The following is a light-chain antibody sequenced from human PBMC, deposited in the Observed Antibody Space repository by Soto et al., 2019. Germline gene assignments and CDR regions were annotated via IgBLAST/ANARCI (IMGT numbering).Light chain of an antibody. CDR1: QSVSSY. J-gene: IGKJ5*01. Sequence: TQSPSTLSAYVGERATLSCRASQSVSSYLAWYQQKPGQAPRLLIYDASNRATGIPARFSGSGSGTDSTLTISSLEPDDFAVYYCQQRADWPITFGQGTRLEI. V-gene: IGKV3-11*01. CDR3: QQRADWPIT. CDR2: DAS.